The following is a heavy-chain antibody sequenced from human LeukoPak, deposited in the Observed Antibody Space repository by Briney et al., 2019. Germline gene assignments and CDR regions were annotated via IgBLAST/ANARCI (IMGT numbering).Heavy chain of an antibody. CDR2: IYYSGSS. CDR3: ARHVSGSAMMHYFDY. Sequence: SETLSLTCNVSGASIRSGRNYWGWIRQSPGKGLEWIGSIYYSGSSSYNPSLQSRVSISVDTSKDHISLKVFSLTAADTALYYCARHVSGSAMMHYFDYWGQGNLVTVSS. CDR1: GASIRSGRNY. J-gene: IGHJ4*02. D-gene: IGHD5-18*01. V-gene: IGHV4-39*01.